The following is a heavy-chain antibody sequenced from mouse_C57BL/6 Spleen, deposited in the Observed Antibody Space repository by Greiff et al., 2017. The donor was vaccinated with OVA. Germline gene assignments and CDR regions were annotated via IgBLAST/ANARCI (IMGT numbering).Heavy chain of an antibody. CDR3: TREGLRRGSWFAD. CDR2: IDPETGGT. Sequence: VQLQQSGAELVRPGASVTLSCKASGYTFTDYEMHWVKQTPVHGLEWIGAIDPETGGTAYNQKFKGKAILTADKSSSTAYMELRSLTSEDSAVYYCTREGLRRGSWFADWGQGTLVTVSA. CDR1: GYTFTDYE. V-gene: IGHV1-15*01. J-gene: IGHJ3*01. D-gene: IGHD2-2*01.